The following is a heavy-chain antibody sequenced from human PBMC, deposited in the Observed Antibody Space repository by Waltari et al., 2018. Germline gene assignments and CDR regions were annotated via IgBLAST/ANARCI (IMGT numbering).Heavy chain of an antibody. J-gene: IGHJ6*02. Sequence: QVQLVQSGAEVKKPGASVKVSCKASGYTFTGYYMPWVRQAPGPGLEWMGWINPNSGGTNYAQKFQGRVTMTRDTSISTAYMELSRLRSDDTAVYYCAREGYCSSTSCPRDYYYGMDVWGQGTTVTVSS. V-gene: IGHV1-2*02. CDR3: AREGYCSSTSCPRDYYYGMDV. CDR1: GYTFTGYY. CDR2: INPNSGGT. D-gene: IGHD2-2*01.